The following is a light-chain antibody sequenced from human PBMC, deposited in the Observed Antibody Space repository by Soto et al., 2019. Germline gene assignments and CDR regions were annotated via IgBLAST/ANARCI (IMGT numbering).Light chain of an antibody. CDR2: LDRSGSY. V-gene: IGLV4-60*02. Sequence: QPVLTQSSSASASLGSSVKLTCILSSGHSTYIIAWHQQQPGKAPRFLMTLDRSGSYNRGSGVPDRFSGSSSGADRYLTIPNRQFEDEGDYYCETWYSNTHKVFGGGTKLTVL. CDR3: ETWYSNTHKV. J-gene: IGLJ3*02. CDR1: SGHSTYI.